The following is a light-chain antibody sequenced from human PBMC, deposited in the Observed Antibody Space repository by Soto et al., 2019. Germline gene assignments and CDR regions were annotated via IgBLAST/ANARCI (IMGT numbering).Light chain of an antibody. CDR3: QQSYSTPIN. J-gene: IGKJ5*01. CDR2: AAS. Sequence: DIQMPNSPSSMSASVVYISNITLLASQSISSYLNWYQQKPGKAPKLLIYAASSLQSGVPSRFSGSGSGTDFTLTISSLQPEDFATYYCQQSYSTPINFGQGKRLAIK. V-gene: IGKV1-39*01. CDR1: QSISSY.